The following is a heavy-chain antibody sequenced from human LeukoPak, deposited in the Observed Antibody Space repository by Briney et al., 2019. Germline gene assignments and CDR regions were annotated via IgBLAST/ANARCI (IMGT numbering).Heavy chain of an antibody. CDR3: AIQGAARQDYYTDV. Sequence: SVKVSCKASGGSLTSYAITWVRQAPGQGLEWMGRIIPIFGAANYPQKFQGRVTITADMVSSTVYMEVNNLTSADTAVYFCAIQGAARQDYYTDVWANGTTVIVSS. D-gene: IGHD5-18*01. V-gene: IGHV1-69*06. J-gene: IGHJ6*03. CDR1: GGSLTSYA. CDR2: IIPIFGAA.